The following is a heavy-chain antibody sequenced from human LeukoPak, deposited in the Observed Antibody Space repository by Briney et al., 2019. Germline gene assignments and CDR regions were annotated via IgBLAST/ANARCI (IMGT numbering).Heavy chain of an antibody. CDR1: GFTFSSYA. CDR3: ATRPSYDILTGYYNLDY. D-gene: IGHD3-9*01. J-gene: IGHJ4*02. Sequence: GGSLRLSCAASGFTFSSYAMSWVRQAPGKGLEWVSAISGSGGSTCYADSVKGRFTISRDNSKNTLYLQMNSLRAEDTAVYYCATRPSYDILTGYYNLDYWGQGTLVTVSS. CDR2: ISGSGGST. V-gene: IGHV3-23*01.